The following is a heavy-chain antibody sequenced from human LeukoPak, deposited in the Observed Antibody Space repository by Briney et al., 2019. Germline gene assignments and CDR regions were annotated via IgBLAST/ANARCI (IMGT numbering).Heavy chain of an antibody. V-gene: IGHV4-30-4*08. CDR1: GGSISSGDYY. CDR3: ARTPLGSDIVVVPAADY. D-gene: IGHD2-2*01. J-gene: IGHJ4*02. Sequence: SQTLSLTCTVSGGSISSGDYYWSWIRQPPGRGLEWIGYIYYSGSTYYNPSLKSRVTISVDTSKNQFSLKLSSVTAADTAVYYCARTPLGSDIVVVPAADYWGQGTLVTASS. CDR2: IYYSGST.